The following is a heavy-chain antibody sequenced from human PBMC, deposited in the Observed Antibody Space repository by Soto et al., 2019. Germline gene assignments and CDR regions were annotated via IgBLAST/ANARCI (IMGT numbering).Heavy chain of an antibody. CDR3: AGYVSSSGTAAVCYYGMDV. V-gene: IGHV3-7*01. J-gene: IGHJ6*02. D-gene: IGHD6-25*01. CDR1: GFTFSGDW. Sequence: GGSLRLSCAASGFTFSGDWMSWVRQAPGKGRGWVANIKQDGSEKYYVDPVKGRFTISRDNAKNSLYLQMNSLRAEDTAVYYCAGYVSSSGTAAVCYYGMDVWGQGTRVTVSS. CDR2: IKQDGSEK.